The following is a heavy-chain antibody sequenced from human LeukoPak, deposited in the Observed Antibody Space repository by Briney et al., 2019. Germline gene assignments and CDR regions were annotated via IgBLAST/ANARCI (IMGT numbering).Heavy chain of an antibody. D-gene: IGHD4-17*01. J-gene: IGHJ5*02. CDR2: INPNSGNT. CDR3: ARGLYYGDYVFGFDP. Sequence: ASVKVSCKSSGYTFTSYDINWVRQATGQGLEWMGWINPNSGNTRYAQKFQGRVTMTTNTSISTAYMELSSLRSEDTAVYYCARGLYYGDYVFGFDPWGQGTLVTVSS. CDR1: GYTFTSYD. V-gene: IGHV1-8*01.